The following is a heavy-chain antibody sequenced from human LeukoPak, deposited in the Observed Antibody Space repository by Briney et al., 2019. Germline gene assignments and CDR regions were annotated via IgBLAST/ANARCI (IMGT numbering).Heavy chain of an antibody. CDR2: MYSSGST. D-gene: IGHD3-10*01. Sequence: PSETLSLTCTVSGGSISSSSYYWNWIRQPAGKGLEWIGRMYSSGSTSYNPSLKSRVTMSVDTSKNQLSLSLSSVTAADTAVYYCVTHYGSDAFDIWGQGTMVTVSS. J-gene: IGHJ3*02. CDR3: VTHYGSDAFDI. V-gene: IGHV4-61*02. CDR1: GGSISSSSYY.